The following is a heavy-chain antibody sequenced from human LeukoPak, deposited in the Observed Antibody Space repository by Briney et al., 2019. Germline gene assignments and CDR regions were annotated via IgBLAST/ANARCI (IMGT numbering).Heavy chain of an antibody. J-gene: IGHJ5*01. CDR2: TRPDGSNK. D-gene: IGHD3-3*01. Sequence: SGGSLSLYCAASGFTFNSYGLHWLRQAPGQGLEGGAFTRPDGSNKHYGDSVQGRFTSSRDNSRNTPYLQMNSLRVEDTAMYYCAKDWSTDWSNWFDSWGPGSLVTVSS. CDR3: AKDWSTDWSNWFDS. CDR1: GFTFNSYG. V-gene: IGHV3-30*02.